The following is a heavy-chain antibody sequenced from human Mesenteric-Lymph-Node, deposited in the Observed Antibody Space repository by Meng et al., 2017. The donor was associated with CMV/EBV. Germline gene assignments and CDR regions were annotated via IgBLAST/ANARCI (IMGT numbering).Heavy chain of an antibody. CDR3: AKGTGAFDY. CDR1: GFIFSDYG. Sequence: GESLKISCAASGFIFSDYGMHWVRQAPGKGLEWVAFIRYDGSNKYYADSVKGRFTISRDNSENTLYLQMNSLRAEDTAVYYCAKGTGAFDYWGQGTLVTVSS. CDR2: IRYDGSNK. J-gene: IGHJ4*02. D-gene: IGHD3/OR15-3a*01. V-gene: IGHV3-30*02.